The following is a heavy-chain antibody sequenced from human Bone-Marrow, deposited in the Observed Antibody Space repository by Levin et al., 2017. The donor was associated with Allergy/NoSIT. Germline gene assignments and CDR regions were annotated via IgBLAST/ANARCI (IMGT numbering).Heavy chain of an antibody. CDR1: GASVTNYY. J-gene: IGHJ1*01. CDR3: ALDAGGGFADYGFLCH. D-gene: IGHD4/OR15-4a*01. V-gene: IGHV4-59*02. Sequence: SETLSLTCSVSGASVTNYYWSWVRQPPGKGLEWIGHFFFGDSTNYNSSPKSRVTMSVDASKNQFSLKLHFVTAADTAIYYCALDAGGGFADYGFLCHWGQGVLVTVSS. CDR2: FFFGDST.